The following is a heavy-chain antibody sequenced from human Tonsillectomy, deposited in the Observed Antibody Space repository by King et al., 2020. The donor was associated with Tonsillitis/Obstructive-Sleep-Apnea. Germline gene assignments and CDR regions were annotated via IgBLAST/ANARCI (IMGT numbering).Heavy chain of an antibody. Sequence: EVQLVESGGGLVQPGGSLRLSCSASGFTFSSYSMDWVRQAPGKGLEYVSAISSNGGSTYYAASVKGKFTISGDNSKNTLYLQMSSLRAEETAVYYCVKDRGNYDFWSGYYTWDAFDIWGQGTMVTVPS. CDR2: ISSNGGST. J-gene: IGHJ3*02. V-gene: IGHV3-64D*06. CDR3: VKDRGNYDFWSGYYTWDAFDI. CDR1: GFTFSSYS. D-gene: IGHD3-3*01.